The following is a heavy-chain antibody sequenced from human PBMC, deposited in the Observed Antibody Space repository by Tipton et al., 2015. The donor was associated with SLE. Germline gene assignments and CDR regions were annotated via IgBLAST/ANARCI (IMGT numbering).Heavy chain of an antibody. CDR3: ARDGGDYWYFDL. CDR1: GGSISSYY. CDR2: IYYSGST. Sequence: TLSLTCTVSGGSISSYYWSWIRQPPGKGLEWIGYIYYSGSTNYNPTLKSRVTISADTSKNQFSLKLSSVTAADTAVYYCARDGGDYWYFDLWGRGTLVTVSS. D-gene: IGHD2-21*01. J-gene: IGHJ2*01. V-gene: IGHV4-59*01.